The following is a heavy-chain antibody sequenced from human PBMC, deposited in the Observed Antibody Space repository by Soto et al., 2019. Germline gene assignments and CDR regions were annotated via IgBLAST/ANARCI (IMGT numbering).Heavy chain of an antibody. CDR1: GGTFSSYT. V-gene: IGHV1-69*02. D-gene: IGHD2-15*01. CDR2: IIPILGIA. CDR3: ASEYCSGGSCYGDYYYYMDV. Sequence: QVQLVQSGAEVKKPGSSVKVSCKASGGTFSSYTISWVRQAPGQGLEWMGRIIPILGIANYAQKFQGRVTITADKSTSTADMELSSLRSEDTAVYYCASEYCSGGSCYGDYYYYMDVWGKGTTVTVSS. J-gene: IGHJ6*03.